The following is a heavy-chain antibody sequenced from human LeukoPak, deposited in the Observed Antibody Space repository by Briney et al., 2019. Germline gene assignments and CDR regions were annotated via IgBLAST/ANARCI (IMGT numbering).Heavy chain of an antibody. CDR2: ISSNGGST. CDR3: VKSEFRGYSYGQIGY. Sequence: GGSLRLSCSASGFTFSSYAMHWVRQAPGKGLEYVSAISSNGGSTYYADSVKGRFTISRDNSKNTLYLQMSSLRAEDTAVYYCVKSEFRGYSYGQIGYWGQGTLVTVSS. D-gene: IGHD5-18*01. J-gene: IGHJ4*02. V-gene: IGHV3-64D*06. CDR1: GFTFSSYA.